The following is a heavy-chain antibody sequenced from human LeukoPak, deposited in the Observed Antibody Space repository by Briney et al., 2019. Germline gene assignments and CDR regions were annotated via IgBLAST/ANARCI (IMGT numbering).Heavy chain of an antibody. CDR3: ARGTAWNVQNWFDP. V-gene: IGHV4-34*01. CDR2: INHSGST. D-gene: IGHD1-1*01. Sequence: SETLSLTCAVYGGSFRGYYWSWIRQPPGKGLEWIGEINHSGSTNYNPSLKSRVTISVDTSKNRFSLKLSSVTAADTAVYYCARGTAWNVQNWFDPWGQGTLVTVSS. J-gene: IGHJ5*02. CDR1: GGSFRGYY.